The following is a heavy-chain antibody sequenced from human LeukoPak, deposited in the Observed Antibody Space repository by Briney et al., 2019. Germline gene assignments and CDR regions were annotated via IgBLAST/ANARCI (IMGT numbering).Heavy chain of an antibody. Sequence: PGGSLRLSCAASGFNYSSYTMNWVRQAPGMGLEWLSYISASRGITYYADSVKGRFTISRDNAKNSLYLQMNSLRAEDTAVYYCARDTSEYWFDPWGQGTLVTVSS. CDR1: GFNYSSYT. V-gene: IGHV3-48*04. CDR3: ARDTSEYWFDP. J-gene: IGHJ5*02. CDR2: ISASRGIT.